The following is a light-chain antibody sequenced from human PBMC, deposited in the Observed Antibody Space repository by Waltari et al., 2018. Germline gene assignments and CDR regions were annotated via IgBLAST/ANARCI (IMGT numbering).Light chain of an antibody. V-gene: IGLV2-14*01. Sequence: QSALTQPVSVSGSPGQSITISCPGTSSDVGGYNYVSWCQQHPGKAPKLMIYDVNKRPSGVSNRFSGSKSGNTASLTISGLQAEDEGDYYCSSYTSSNFLVFGGGTKLTVL. CDR3: SSYTSSNFLV. CDR2: DVN. CDR1: SSDVGGYNY. J-gene: IGLJ3*02.